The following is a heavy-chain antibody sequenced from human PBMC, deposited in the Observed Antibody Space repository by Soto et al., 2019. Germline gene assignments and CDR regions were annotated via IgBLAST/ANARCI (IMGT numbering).Heavy chain of an antibody. CDR3: ARGVAAARFYYYGMDV. CDR2: INHSGST. CDR1: GGSFSGYY. D-gene: IGHD6-13*01. Sequence: SETLSLTCAVYGGSFSGYYWSWIRQPPGKGLEWIGEINHSGSTNYNPSLKSRVTISVDTSKNQFSLKLSSVTAADTAVYYCARGVAAARFYYYGMDVWGQGTTVTVSS. V-gene: IGHV4-34*01. J-gene: IGHJ6*02.